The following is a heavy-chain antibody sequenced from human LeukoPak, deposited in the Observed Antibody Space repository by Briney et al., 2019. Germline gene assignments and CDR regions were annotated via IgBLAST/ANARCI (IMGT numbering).Heavy chain of an antibody. D-gene: IGHD2-2*02. CDR1: GGSFSGYY. V-gene: IGHV4-34*01. CDR3: ARGTVVPAAIRRRGWFDP. Sequence: SETLSLTCAVYGGSFSGYYWSWIRQPPGKGLEWIGEINHSGSTNYNPSLKSRVTISVDTSKNQFSLKLSSVTAADTAVYYCARGTVVPAAIRRRGWFDPWGQGTLVTVSS. J-gene: IGHJ5*02. CDR2: INHSGST.